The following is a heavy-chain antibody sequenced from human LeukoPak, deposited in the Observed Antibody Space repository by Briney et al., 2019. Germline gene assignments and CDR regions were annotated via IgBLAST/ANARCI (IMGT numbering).Heavy chain of an antibody. CDR1: GFTLSSYA. Sequence: GGSLRLSCAASGFTLSSYAMSWVRQAPGKGLEWVSAISVSGNTYHSDSVKGRFTISRDNAKNSLYLQMNSLRAEDTAVYYCAELGITMIGGVWGKGTTVTISS. CDR2: ISVSGNT. D-gene: IGHD3-10*02. CDR3: AELGITMIGGV. V-gene: IGHV3-23*01. J-gene: IGHJ6*04.